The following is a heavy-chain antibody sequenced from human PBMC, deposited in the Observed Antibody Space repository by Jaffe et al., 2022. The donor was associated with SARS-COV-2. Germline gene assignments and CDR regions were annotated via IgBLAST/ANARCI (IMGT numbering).Heavy chain of an antibody. CDR3: ARVLGVVPYYYYGMDV. CDR2: MNPNSGNT. D-gene: IGHD3-3*01. J-gene: IGHJ6*02. V-gene: IGHV1-8*01. Sequence: QVQLVQSGAEVKKPGASVKVSCKASGYTFTSYDINWVRQATGQGLEWMGWMNPNSGNTGYAQKFQGRVTMTRNTSISTAYMELSSLRSEDTAVYYCARVLGVVPYYYYGMDVWGQGTTVTVSS. CDR1: GYTFTSYD.